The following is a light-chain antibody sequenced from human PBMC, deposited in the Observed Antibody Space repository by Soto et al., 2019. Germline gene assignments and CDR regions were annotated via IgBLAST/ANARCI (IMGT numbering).Light chain of an antibody. CDR2: DAS. CDR1: QTVRNNY. Sequence: EFVLTQSPGTLSLSPGERATLSCRASQTVRNNYLAWYQQKPGQAPRLLIYDASSRATGIPDRFSGGGSGTDFTLTISRLEPADCAVYYCQQFSSYPLTFGGGTKVEIK. V-gene: IGKV3-20*01. J-gene: IGKJ4*01. CDR3: QQFSSYPLT.